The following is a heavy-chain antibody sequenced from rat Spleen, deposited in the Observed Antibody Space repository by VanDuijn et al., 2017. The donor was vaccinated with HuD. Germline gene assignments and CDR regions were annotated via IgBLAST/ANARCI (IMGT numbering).Heavy chain of an antibody. J-gene: IGHJ2*01. CDR1: GINFSNYY. V-gene: IGHV5-25*01. Sequence: EVQLVESGGGFVQPGRSMKLSCAASGINFSNYYMAWVRQAPTKGLEWVASISHDGGNAYYRDSVKGRLTISRDNSKSTLYLQMDSLRSEDTATYYCARQNWPYYFDYWGQGVMVTVSS. CDR2: ISHDGGNA. CDR3: ARQNWPYYFDY. D-gene: IGHD5-1*01.